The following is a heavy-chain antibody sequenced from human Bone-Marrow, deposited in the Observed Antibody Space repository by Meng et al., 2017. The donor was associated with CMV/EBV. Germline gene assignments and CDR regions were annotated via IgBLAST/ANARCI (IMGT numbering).Heavy chain of an antibody. D-gene: IGHD1-26*01. V-gene: IGHV1-18*01. Sequence: ASVKVSCKASGYTFTNYGITWVRQAPGQGLEWMGWISAYTGNTNYAQKLQGRVTMTTDTSTSTVHMELRSLRSDDTAVYYCARERGSYYYYWGQGTLVTVSS. CDR3: ARERGSYYYY. CDR2: ISAYTGNT. J-gene: IGHJ4*02. CDR1: GYTFTNYG.